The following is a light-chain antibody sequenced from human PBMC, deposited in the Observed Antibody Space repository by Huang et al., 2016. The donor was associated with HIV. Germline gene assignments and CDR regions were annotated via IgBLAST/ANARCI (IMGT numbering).Light chain of an antibody. V-gene: IGKV1-39*01. CDR2: VSS. CDR3: QHSYVSLGYT. J-gene: IGKJ2*01. Sequence: DIQLTQSPSSLSASVGDRVTLTCRTSQDIGIHLNWYQQRPGRAPKLLIYVSSTLQSGVPSRFSGGGSGTDFTLTISNLQPEDFATYYCQHSYVSLGYTFGQGTKLEI. CDR1: QDIGIH.